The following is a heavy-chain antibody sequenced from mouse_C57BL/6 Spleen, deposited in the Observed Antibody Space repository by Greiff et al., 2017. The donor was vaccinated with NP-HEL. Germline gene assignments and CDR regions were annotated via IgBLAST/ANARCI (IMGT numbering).Heavy chain of an antibody. Sequence: EVKLVESGGGLVKPGGSLKLSCAASGFTFSDYGMHWVRQAPEKGLEWVAYISSGSSTIYYADTVKGRFTISRDNAKNTLFLQMTRLRSEDTAMYYCARGVITRAMDYWGQGTSVTVSS. CDR2: ISSGSSTI. J-gene: IGHJ4*01. V-gene: IGHV5-17*01. CDR3: ARGVITRAMDY. D-gene: IGHD2-4*01. CDR1: GFTFSDYG.